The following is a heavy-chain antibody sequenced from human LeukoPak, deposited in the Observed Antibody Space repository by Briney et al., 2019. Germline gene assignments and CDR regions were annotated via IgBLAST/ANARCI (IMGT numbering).Heavy chain of an antibody. D-gene: IGHD1-26*01. CDR3: AKDRTVGASYWYFDL. CDR2: SSSSGSGGNT. CDR1: GFTFSSYA. Sequence: GGSLRLSCAASGFTFSSYAVSWARQAPGKGLEWVSGSSSSGSGGNTYYADSVKGRFTISRDSSKNTLFLQMNTLRAEDTAIYYCAKDRTVGASYWYFDLWGRGTLVTVSS. J-gene: IGHJ2*01. V-gene: IGHV3-23*01.